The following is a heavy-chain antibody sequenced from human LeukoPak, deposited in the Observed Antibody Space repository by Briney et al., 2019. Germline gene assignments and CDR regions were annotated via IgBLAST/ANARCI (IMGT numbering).Heavy chain of an antibody. D-gene: IGHD1-14*01. V-gene: IGHV3-74*01. Sequence: GGSLRLSCAASGFSFSNYWMHWVRQVPGKGLMWVSRIKTDGSSTSYADSVKGRFTISRDNSKNTLFLQMNTLRPEDMAVYFCAKVPVSIPRSYFFDYWGQGTLVTVSS. CDR2: IKTDGSST. CDR3: AKVPVSIPRSYFFDY. CDR1: GFSFSNYW. J-gene: IGHJ4*02.